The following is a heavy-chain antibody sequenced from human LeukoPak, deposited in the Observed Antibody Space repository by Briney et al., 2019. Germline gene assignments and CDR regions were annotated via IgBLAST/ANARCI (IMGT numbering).Heavy chain of an antibody. CDR1: GFTFSSYW. V-gene: IGHV3-74*01. CDR3: ARGRYYGMDV. CDR2: INSDGGST. Sequence: PGGSLRLSCAASGFTFSSYWMHWVRHAPGKGLVWVSRINSDGGSTAYADSVKGRLTISRDNAKNTLYLQMNSLRAEDTAVYYCARGRYYGMDVWGQGTTVTVSS. J-gene: IGHJ6*02.